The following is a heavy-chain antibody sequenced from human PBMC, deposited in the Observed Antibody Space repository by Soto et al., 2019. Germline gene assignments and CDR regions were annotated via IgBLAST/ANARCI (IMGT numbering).Heavy chain of an antibody. V-gene: IGHV3-48*03. CDR1: GFTFSSYE. J-gene: IGHJ6*02. CDR3: ARSGYYYYCGMDV. CDR2: ISSSGSTI. D-gene: IGHD3-10*01. Sequence: PGGSLRLSCAASGFTFSSYEMNWVRQAPGKGLEWVSYISSSGSTIYYADSVKGRFTISRDNAKNSLYLQMNSLRAEDTAVYYCARSGYYYYCGMDVWGQGTTVTVSS.